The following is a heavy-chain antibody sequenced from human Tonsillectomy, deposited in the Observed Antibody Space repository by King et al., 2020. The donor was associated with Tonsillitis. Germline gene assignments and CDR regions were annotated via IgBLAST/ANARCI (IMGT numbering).Heavy chain of an antibody. J-gene: IGHJ4*02. Sequence: VQLVESGGGLVKPGGSLRLSCAASGFTFNSYSMNWVRQAPGKGLEWVSSISSSSSYIYYADSVKGRFTISRDNAKNSLYLQMNSLRAEDTAVYYCARDEGGLALQKLGLPRFDYWGQGTLVTVSS. CDR2: ISSSSSYI. V-gene: IGHV3-21*01. CDR3: ARDEGGLALQKLGLPRFDY. CDR1: GFTFNSYS. D-gene: IGHD7-27*01.